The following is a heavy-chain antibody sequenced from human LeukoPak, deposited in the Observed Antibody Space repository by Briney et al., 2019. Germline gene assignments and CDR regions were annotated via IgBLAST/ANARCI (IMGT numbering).Heavy chain of an antibody. V-gene: IGHV1-69*05. CDR2: IIPIFGTA. Sequence: GSSVKVSCKASGGTFISYAISWVRQAPGQGLEWMGGIIPIFGTANYAQKFQGRVTITTDESTSTAYTELSSLRSEDTAVYYCARAWGSYRYNFDYWGQGTLVTVSS. CDR1: GGTFISYA. D-gene: IGHD3-16*02. CDR3: ARAWGSYRYNFDY. J-gene: IGHJ4*02.